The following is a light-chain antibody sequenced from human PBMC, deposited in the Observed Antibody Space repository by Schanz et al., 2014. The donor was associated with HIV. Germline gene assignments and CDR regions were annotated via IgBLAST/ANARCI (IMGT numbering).Light chain of an antibody. CDR3: QQSSEYPLT. Sequence: DIQMTQSPSSLSASVGDRVTITCRASQGIGNYLAWYQQTPGSVPKLLIYGASTLQSGVPSRFSGSGSGTYFTLTIASLQPDDFATYYCQQSSEYPLTFGGGTKVE. V-gene: IGKV1-27*01. J-gene: IGKJ4*01. CDR2: GAS. CDR1: QGIGNY.